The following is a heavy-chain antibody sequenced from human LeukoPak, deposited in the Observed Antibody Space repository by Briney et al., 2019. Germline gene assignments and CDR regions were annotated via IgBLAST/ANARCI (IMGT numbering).Heavy chain of an antibody. V-gene: IGHV3-48*03. D-gene: IGHD5-12*01. CDR2: IGSSGTTI. CDR1: GFTFSSYE. J-gene: IGHJ4*02. Sequence: GGSLRLSCAASGFTFSSYEMNWVRQAPGKGLEWVSYIGSSGTTIYYADSVKGRFTISRENAKGSLYLQMNSLRAEDTAVYYCAKVATEGYYFDYWGQGTLVTVSS. CDR3: AKVATEGYYFDY.